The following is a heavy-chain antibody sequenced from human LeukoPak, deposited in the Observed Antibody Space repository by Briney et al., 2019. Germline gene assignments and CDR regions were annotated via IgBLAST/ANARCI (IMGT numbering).Heavy chain of an antibody. J-gene: IGHJ4*02. CDR2: INPSGGST. CDR1: GYTFTSYY. V-gene: IGHV1-46*01. D-gene: IGHD1-26*01. CDR3: ATSGGYYQFDY. Sequence: ASVKVSCKASGYTFTSYYMHWVRQAPGQELEWMGIINPSGGSTSYAQKFQGRVTMTRDTSTSTVYMELSSLRADDTAVYYCATSGGYYQFDYWGQGTLVTVSS.